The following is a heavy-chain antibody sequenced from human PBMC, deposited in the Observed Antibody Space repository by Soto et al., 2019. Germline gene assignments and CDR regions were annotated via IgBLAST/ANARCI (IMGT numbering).Heavy chain of an antibody. CDR3: ARSRARYFDWFIYYYGMDV. Sequence: GGSLRLSCAASGFTFSDYYMSWIRQAPGKGLEWVSYISSSSSYTNYADSVKGRFTISRDNAKNSLYLKMNSLRAEDTAVYYCARSRARYFDWFIYYYGMDVWGQGTTVTVSS. V-gene: IGHV3-11*03. D-gene: IGHD3-9*01. J-gene: IGHJ6*02. CDR1: GFTFSDYY. CDR2: ISSSSSYT.